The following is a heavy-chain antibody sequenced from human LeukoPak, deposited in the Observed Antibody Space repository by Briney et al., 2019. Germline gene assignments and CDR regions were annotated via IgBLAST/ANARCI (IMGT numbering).Heavy chain of an antibody. D-gene: IGHD1-14*01. J-gene: IGHJ4*02. CDR2: MNPNNSNT. Sequence: GASVKVSCKASGYTFTSYDINWVRQATGQGLEWIGWMNPNNSNTGFAQKFQGRVTMTRNTSIGTAYMELSSLRSEDTAIYYCVRVPPRTTIYAYWGQGALVTVSS. CDR1: GYTFTSYD. CDR3: VRVPPRTTIYAY. V-gene: IGHV1-8*01.